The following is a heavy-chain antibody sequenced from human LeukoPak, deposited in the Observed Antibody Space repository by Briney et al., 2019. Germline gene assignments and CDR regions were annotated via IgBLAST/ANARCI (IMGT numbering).Heavy chain of an antibody. CDR2: ISSNGGST. CDR3: ARSYSGSWYEHFDY. J-gene: IGHJ4*02. CDR1: GFTFSSYA. D-gene: IGHD6-13*01. V-gene: IGHV3-64*01. Sequence: SGGSLRLSCAASGFTFSSYAMHWVRQAPGKGLEYVSAISSNGGSTYYANSVKGRFTIFRDNSKDTLYLQMGSLRAEDMAVYYCARSYSGSWYEHFDYWGRGTLVTVSS.